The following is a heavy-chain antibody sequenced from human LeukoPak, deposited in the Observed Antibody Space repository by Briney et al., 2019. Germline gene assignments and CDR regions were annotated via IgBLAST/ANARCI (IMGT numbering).Heavy chain of an antibody. Sequence: ASVKVSCKTSGYTFTSYYIHWVRQAPGQGLEWMGWISAYNGNTNYAQKLQDRVTMTTDTSTSTAYMELRSLRSDDTAVYYCARQSAIAVAAAGYWGQGTLVTVSS. V-gene: IGHV1-18*04. CDR2: ISAYNGNT. CDR1: GYTFTSYY. J-gene: IGHJ4*02. D-gene: IGHD6-19*01. CDR3: ARQSAIAVAAAGY.